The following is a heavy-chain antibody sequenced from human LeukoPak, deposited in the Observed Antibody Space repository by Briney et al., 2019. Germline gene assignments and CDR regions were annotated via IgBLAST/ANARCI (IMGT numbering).Heavy chain of an antibody. V-gene: IGHV3-20*01. CDR3: ARAVYYDFWSGSPDDAFDI. Sequence: GGSLRLSCAVSGFTFYDHGMSWVRQAPGKGLEWVPGINWNGGSTGYADSVKGRFTISRDNAKNSLYLQMNSLRAEDTALYHCARAVYYDFWSGSPDDAFDIWGQGTMVTVSS. D-gene: IGHD3-3*01. J-gene: IGHJ3*02. CDR2: INWNGGST. CDR1: GFTFYDHG.